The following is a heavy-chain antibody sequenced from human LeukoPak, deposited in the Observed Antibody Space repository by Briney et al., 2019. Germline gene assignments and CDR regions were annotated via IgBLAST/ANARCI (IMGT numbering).Heavy chain of an antibody. D-gene: IGHD6-19*01. CDR1: GYTFTSYD. Sequence: ASVKVSCKASGYTFTSYDINWVRQAPGQGLGWMGWMNPNSGDTGYAQKFQGRVTLTRNTSISTAYMELSSLISEDTAVYYCARGRGSGWLFGDYWGQGTLVTVSS. CDR2: MNPNSGDT. V-gene: IGHV1-8*01. CDR3: ARGRGSGWLFGDY. J-gene: IGHJ4*02.